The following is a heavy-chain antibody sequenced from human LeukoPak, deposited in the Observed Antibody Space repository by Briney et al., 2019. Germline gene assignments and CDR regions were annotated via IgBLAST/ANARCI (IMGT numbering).Heavy chain of an antibody. D-gene: IGHD3-10*01. CDR1: GFTFSSFG. CDR3: AKDSGDTGWLIDY. Sequence: GRSLRLSCAASGFTFSSFGIHWVRQAPGKGLEWVAVIWSDGSNQYYADSVKGRFTISRDSYKNTLYLQMNSLRAEDTAVYYCAKDSGDTGWLIDYWGQGTLVTVSS. CDR2: IWSDGSNQ. J-gene: IGHJ4*02. V-gene: IGHV3-33*06.